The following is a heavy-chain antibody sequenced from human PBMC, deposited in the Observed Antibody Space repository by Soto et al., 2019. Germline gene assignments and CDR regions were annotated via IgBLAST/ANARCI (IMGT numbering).Heavy chain of an antibody. Sequence: QVQLQESGPGLVKPSQTLSLTCTVSGGSISSGGYYWSWIRQHTGKGLEWIGYIYYSGSTYYNPSPKSRVTISAETTNNPVSQTLSSVTAADTAVYYGARSICPWGQGTLVTVSS. CDR1: GGSISSGGYY. D-gene: IGHD3-3*01. CDR2: IYYSGST. J-gene: IGHJ5*02. V-gene: IGHV4-31*03. CDR3: ARSICP.